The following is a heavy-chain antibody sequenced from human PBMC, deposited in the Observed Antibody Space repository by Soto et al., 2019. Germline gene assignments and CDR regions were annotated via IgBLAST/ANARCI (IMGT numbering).Heavy chain of an antibody. CDR2: IYYTGNT. CDR1: GGSTSSSY. D-gene: IGHD2-2*01. Sequence: QVRLQESGPGLVKPSETLSLTCTVSGGSTSSSYWNWVRQPPGKRPEWIGCIYYTGNTHYNPSLKSRVTISRDTSKNQFSLELTSVTAADTAMYFCAAGLDHQKVGYWGQGTLVTVS. V-gene: IGHV4-59*01. J-gene: IGHJ4*02. CDR3: AAGLDHQKVGY.